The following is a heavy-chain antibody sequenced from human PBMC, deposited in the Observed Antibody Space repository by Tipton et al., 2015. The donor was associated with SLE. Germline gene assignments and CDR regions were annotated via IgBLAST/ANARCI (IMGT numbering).Heavy chain of an antibody. CDR3: ARHVTISGVVFTGAFDN. V-gene: IGHV3-7*01. D-gene: IGHD3-3*01. Sequence: SLRLSCTASGFTFSSHWMSWVRQAPGKGLEWVANINKDGSDKNFLDSVRGRFTISRDNSKNSLDLQMNSLRAEDTAVYYCARHVTISGVVFTGAFDNWGQGTMVTVSS. CDR1: GFTFSSHW. J-gene: IGHJ3*02. CDR2: INKDGSDK.